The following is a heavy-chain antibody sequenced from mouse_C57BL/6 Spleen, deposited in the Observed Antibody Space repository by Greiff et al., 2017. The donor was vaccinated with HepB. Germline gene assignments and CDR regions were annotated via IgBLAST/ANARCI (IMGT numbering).Heavy chain of an antibody. V-gene: IGHV5-4*01. CDR3: ARDFSYGNYGY. Sequence: EVQGVESGGGLVKPGGSLKLSCAASGFTFSSYAMSWVRQTPEKRLEWVATISDGGSYTYYPDNVKGRFTISRNNAKNNLYLQMSHLKSEDTAMYYCARDFSYGNYGYWGKGTTLTVSS. J-gene: IGHJ2*01. CDR1: GFTFSSYA. D-gene: IGHD2-1*01. CDR2: ISDGGSYT.